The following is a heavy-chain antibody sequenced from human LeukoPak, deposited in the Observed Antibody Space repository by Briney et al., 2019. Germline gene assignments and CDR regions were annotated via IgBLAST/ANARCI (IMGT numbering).Heavy chain of an antibody. V-gene: IGHV1-24*01. CDR2: FDPEDGET. CDR3: ATDHPIFGVVRDAFDI. Sequence: ASVKVSCKVSGYTLTELSMHWVRQAPGKGLEWMGGFDPEDGETIYAQKFQGRVTMTEDTSTDTAYMELSSLRSEDTAVYYCATDHPIFGVVRDAFDIWGQGTMVTVSS. CDR1: GYTLTELS. D-gene: IGHD3-3*01. J-gene: IGHJ3*02.